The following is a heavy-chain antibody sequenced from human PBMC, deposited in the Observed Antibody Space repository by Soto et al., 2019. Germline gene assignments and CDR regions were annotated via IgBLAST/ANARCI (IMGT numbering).Heavy chain of an antibody. J-gene: IGHJ4*02. D-gene: IGHD5-12*01. CDR2: ITNSGSYT. V-gene: IGHV3-11*05. CDR1: GFTFSDYY. Sequence: QVQLVESGGGLVKPGGSLRLSCEASGFTFSDYYMSWIRQAPGKGLEWVSYITNSGSYTNFADSVKGRFTLSRDNAKNSMYLQMNSLRVEDTAVYYCATNVGYSGFEGPDYWGQGTLVTVSS. CDR3: ATNVGYSGFEGPDY.